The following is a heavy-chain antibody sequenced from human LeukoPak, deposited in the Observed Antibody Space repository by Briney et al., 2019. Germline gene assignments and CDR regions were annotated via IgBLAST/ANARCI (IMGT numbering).Heavy chain of an antibody. V-gene: IGHV1-18*01. Sequence: ASVKVSCKASGYTFNTYAISWVRQAPGQGLEWMAWISVYNGNTRYAQNLQGRLTTTTDRSTTTAYMELRNLRSDDTGVYYCARDISPLITFGGVVAFDIWGQGTMVTVSS. CDR2: ISVYNGNT. J-gene: IGHJ3*02. D-gene: IGHD3-16*01. CDR1: GYTFNTYA. CDR3: ARDISPLITFGGVVAFDI.